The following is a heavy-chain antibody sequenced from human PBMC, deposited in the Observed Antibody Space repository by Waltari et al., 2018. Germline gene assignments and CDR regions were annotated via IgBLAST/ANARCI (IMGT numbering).Heavy chain of an antibody. Sequence: EVQLVESGGGLVQPGGSLRLSCAASGFTFSRYWMHWVRQAPGKGLVWFYRINSDGSGTIYADSVKGRFTISRDNAKNTLYLQLNSLRVEDTAVYYCAREPSPDSSGYFYYYMDVWGKGTTVTVSS. CDR3: AREPSPDSSGYFYYYMDV. V-gene: IGHV3-74*01. J-gene: IGHJ6*03. D-gene: IGHD3-22*01. CDR1: GFTFSRYW. CDR2: INSDGSGT.